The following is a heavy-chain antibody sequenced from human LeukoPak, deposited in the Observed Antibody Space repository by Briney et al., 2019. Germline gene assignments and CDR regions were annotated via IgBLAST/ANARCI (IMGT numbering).Heavy chain of an antibody. Sequence: PGGSLRLSCAASGFTFSSYGMHWVRQAPGKGLEWVAVISYDGSNKYYADSVKGRFTISRDNSKNTLYLQMNSLRAEDTAVYYCAPTRDGSIYEGESYYFDYWGQGTLVTVSS. CDR1: GFTFSSYG. J-gene: IGHJ4*02. CDR2: ISYDGSNK. CDR3: APTRDGSIYEGESYYFDY. V-gene: IGHV3-30*03. D-gene: IGHD1-26*01.